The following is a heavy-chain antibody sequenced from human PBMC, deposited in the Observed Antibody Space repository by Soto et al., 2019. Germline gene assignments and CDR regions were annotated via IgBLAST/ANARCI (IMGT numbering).Heavy chain of an antibody. V-gene: IGHV3-23*01. Sequence: EVQLLESGGGLVQPGGSLRLSCAASGFTFSSYAMSWVRQAPGKGLEWVSAISGSGGSTYYADSVKGRFTISRDNSKNPLYLQMNSLRAEDTAVYYCAKDLRYFDWPQEFDYWGQGTLVTVSS. CDR2: ISGSGGST. J-gene: IGHJ4*02. CDR3: AKDLRYFDWPQEFDY. CDR1: GFTFSSYA. D-gene: IGHD3-9*01.